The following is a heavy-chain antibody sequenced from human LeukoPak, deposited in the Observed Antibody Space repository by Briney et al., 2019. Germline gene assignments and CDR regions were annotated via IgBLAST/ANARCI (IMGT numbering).Heavy chain of an antibody. CDR3: ARESPDFWSGYYYDY. D-gene: IGHD3-3*01. V-gene: IGHV4-61*02. J-gene: IGHJ4*02. CDR2: IYASGST. Sequence: TLSLTCNVSGVSVSSGASYWNWIRQPAGKGLEWIGRIYASGSTDYNPSLQSRVTISVDTSKNQFSLKLSSVTAAGTAVYYCARESPDFWSGYYYDYWGQGTLVTVSS. CDR1: GVSVSSGASY.